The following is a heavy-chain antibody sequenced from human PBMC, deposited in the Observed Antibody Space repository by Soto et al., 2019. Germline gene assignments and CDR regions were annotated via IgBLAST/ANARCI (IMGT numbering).Heavy chain of an antibody. D-gene: IGHD3-10*01. J-gene: IGHJ6*02. CDR3: ARGTRATQYYYYFYGMDV. Sequence: PSETLSLTCTVSRGSINTYYWSWIRQSPGKGLEWIGYISYSGSTSYNPSLKSRLTISLNTSKNQFSLKLTSVTAADTAVYYCARGTRATQYYYYFYGMDVWGQGTTVTVSS. CDR1: RGSINTYY. CDR2: ISYSGST. V-gene: IGHV4-59*01.